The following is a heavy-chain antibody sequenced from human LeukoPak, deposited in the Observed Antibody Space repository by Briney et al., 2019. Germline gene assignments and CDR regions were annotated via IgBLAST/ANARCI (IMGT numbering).Heavy chain of an antibody. J-gene: IGHJ4*02. D-gene: IGHD1-26*01. CDR3: ARGAKYSGSYYQR. Sequence: SETLSLTCTVSGGSISSSSYYWGWIRQPPGKGLEWIGSIYYSGSTYYNPSLNSRVTISVDTSKNQFSLKLSSVTAADTAVYYCARGAKYSGSYYQRWGQGTLVTVSS. CDR1: GGSISSSSYY. CDR2: IYYSGST. V-gene: IGHV4-39*07.